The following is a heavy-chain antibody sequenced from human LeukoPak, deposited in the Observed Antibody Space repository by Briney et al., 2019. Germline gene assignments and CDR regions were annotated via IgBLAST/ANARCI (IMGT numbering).Heavy chain of an antibody. V-gene: IGHV3-21*01. Sequence: PGGSLRLSCAASGFTFSSYSMNWVRQAPGKGLEWVSSISSSSSYIYYADSVKGRFTISRDNAKNSLCLQMNSLRAEDTAVYYCARDRPIVGATTADYWGQGTLVTVSS. CDR1: GFTFSSYS. D-gene: IGHD1-26*01. CDR2: ISSSSSYI. J-gene: IGHJ4*02. CDR3: ARDRPIVGATTADY.